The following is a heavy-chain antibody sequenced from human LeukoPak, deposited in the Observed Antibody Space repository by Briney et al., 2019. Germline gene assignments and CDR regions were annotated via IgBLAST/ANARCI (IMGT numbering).Heavy chain of an antibody. CDR1: GFTFSSYS. J-gene: IGHJ6*03. Sequence: PGGSLRLSCAASGFTFSSYSMNWVRQAPGKGLEWVSSISSSSSYIYYADSVKGRFTISRDNAKNSLYLQMNSLRAEDTAVCYCAGASYDFWSGYYYYYYYYMDVWGKGTTVTVSS. V-gene: IGHV3-21*01. CDR3: AGASYDFWSGYYYYYYYYMDV. CDR2: ISSSSSYI. D-gene: IGHD3-3*01.